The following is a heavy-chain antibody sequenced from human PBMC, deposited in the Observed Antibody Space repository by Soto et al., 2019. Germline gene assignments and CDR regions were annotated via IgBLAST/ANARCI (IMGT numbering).Heavy chain of an antibody. V-gene: IGHV1-2*04. Sequence: QVQLVQSGAEVKKPGASVKVSCKASGYTFTGYYMHWVRQAPGQGLEWMGWINPNSGGTNYAQKFQGWVTMTRDTSISTAYMELSRLRSDDTAVYYCARGGSASGIAAAGSKDYWGQGTLVTVSS. J-gene: IGHJ4*02. CDR3: ARGGSASGIAAAGSKDY. CDR1: GYTFTGYY. D-gene: IGHD6-13*01. CDR2: INPNSGGT.